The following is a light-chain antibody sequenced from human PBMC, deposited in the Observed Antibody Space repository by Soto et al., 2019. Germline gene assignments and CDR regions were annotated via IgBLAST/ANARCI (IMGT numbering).Light chain of an antibody. CDR1: SSDVGGYNY. CDR3: CLYTGATTYV. Sequence: QSALTQPASVSGSPGQSITISCTGTSSDVGGYNYVSWFQQHPGKAPKVMISEGHRRPSGVPDRFSGSTSVNSASLTISGLQADDEADYYCCLYTGATTYVFGTGTKVTVL. J-gene: IGLJ1*01. CDR2: EGH. V-gene: IGLV2-23*01.